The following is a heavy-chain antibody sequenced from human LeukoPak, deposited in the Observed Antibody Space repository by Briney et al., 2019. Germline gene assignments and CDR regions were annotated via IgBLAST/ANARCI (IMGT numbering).Heavy chain of an antibody. J-gene: IGHJ2*01. D-gene: IGHD1-26*01. CDR1: GFTLSSCA. CDR2: ISGSGGST. CDR3: AKKIVGAGWYFDP. V-gene: IGHV3-23*01. Sequence: GGSLRLSCAASGFTLSSCAMSWVRQTPGKGLAWVSAISGSGGSTYYADSVKGRFTISRDNSKNTLYLQMNSLRAEDTAVYYCAKKIVGAGWYFDPWGRGTLVTVSS.